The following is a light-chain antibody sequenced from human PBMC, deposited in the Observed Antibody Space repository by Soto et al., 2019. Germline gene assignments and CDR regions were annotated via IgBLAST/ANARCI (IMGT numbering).Light chain of an antibody. CDR1: PSISSH. V-gene: IGKV1-39*01. CDR3: QQSYSTSWT. J-gene: IGKJ1*01. Sequence: DLQMTQSPSSLSASVGERVTLTFRARPSISSHLHWYQQKPGQAPKLLIYAASSLQSGVPSRFSGSGSGTDFTLTICSLQPEDFATYYCQQSYSTSWTGGQGTKV. CDR2: AAS.